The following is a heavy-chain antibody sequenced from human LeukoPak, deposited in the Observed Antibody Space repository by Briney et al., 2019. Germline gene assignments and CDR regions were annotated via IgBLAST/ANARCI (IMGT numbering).Heavy chain of an antibody. V-gene: IGHV3-21*04. CDR2: ISSSSSYI. CDR3: AKVVAGYFDY. D-gene: IGHD6-19*01. CDR1: GFTFSSYS. Sequence: AGGSLRLSCAASGFTFSSYSMNWVRQAPGKGLEWISSISSSSSYIYYADSVKGRFTISRDNSKNTLYLQMNSLRAEDTAVYYCAKVVAGYFDYWGQGTLVTVSS. J-gene: IGHJ4*02.